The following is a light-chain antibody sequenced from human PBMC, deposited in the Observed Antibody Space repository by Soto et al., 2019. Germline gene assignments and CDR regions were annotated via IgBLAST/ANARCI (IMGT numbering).Light chain of an antibody. J-gene: IGKJ3*01. CDR2: AAS. Sequence: DIQMTQSPSSLSASVGDRVTITCRASQSISSYLNWYQQKPGKAPKLLIYAASSLQSGVPSRFSGSGSGTDFTLTINSLQPEDFATYYCQQSYSTPRFGPGTKVDI. CDR3: QQSYSTPR. CDR1: QSISSY. V-gene: IGKV1-39*01.